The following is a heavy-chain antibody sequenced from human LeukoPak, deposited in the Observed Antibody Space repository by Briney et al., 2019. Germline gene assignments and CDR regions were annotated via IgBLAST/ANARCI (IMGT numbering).Heavy chain of an antibody. CDR1: GGSISSYY. CDR2: IYTSGST. CDR3: ARHLRVCSSTSCYYYYYYMDV. V-gene: IGHV4-4*09. D-gene: IGHD2-2*01. J-gene: IGHJ6*03. Sequence: KSSETLSLTCTVSGGSISSYYWSWIRQPPGKGLEWIGYIYTSGSTNYNPSLKSRVTISVDTSKNQFSLKLSSVTAADTAVYYCARHLRVCSSTSCYYYYYYMDVWGKGTTVTVSS.